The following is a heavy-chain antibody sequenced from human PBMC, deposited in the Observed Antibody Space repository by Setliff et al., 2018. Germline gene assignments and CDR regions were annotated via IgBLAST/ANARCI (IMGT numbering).Heavy chain of an antibody. J-gene: IGHJ6*02. CDR2: IQKSGGT. CDR3: ARLSWDGLRYHGLDV. V-gene: IGHV4-59*01. Sequence: WETLSLTCNVSGVSISNYYWSWSRQPPGKGLECIGYIQKSGGTNYNPSLKSRVTISVDTSTNQFSLKLRSVTAADTAVYYCARLSWDGLRYHGLDVWGQGTMVTVSS. CDR1: GVSISNYY. D-gene: IGHD3-10*01.